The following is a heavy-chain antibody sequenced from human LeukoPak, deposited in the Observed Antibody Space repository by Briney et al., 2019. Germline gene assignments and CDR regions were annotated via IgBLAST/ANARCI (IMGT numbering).Heavy chain of an antibody. D-gene: IGHD3-3*01. Sequence: GRSLRLSCAASGFTFSSYAMHWVRQAPGKGLEWVAVISYDGSSKYYADSVKGRFTISRDNSKNTLYLQMNSLRAEDTAVYYCARDVESDDAFDIWGQGTMVTVSS. CDR3: ARDVESDDAFDI. V-gene: IGHV3-30-3*01. CDR1: GFTFSSYA. CDR2: ISYDGSSK. J-gene: IGHJ3*02.